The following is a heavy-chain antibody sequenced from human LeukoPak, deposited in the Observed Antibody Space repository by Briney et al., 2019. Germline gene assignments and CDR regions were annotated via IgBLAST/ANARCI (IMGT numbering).Heavy chain of an antibody. J-gene: IGHJ4*02. V-gene: IGHV1-69*04. D-gene: IGHD5-18*01. CDR2: IIPILGIA. Sequence: ASVKVSCKASGYTFIGYYMHWVRQAPGQGLEWMGRIIPILGIANYAQKFQGRVTITADKSTSTAYMELSSLRSEDAAVYYCARVGERGYSYGSLYYFDYWGQGTLVTVSS. CDR3: ARVGERGYSYGSLYYFDY. CDR1: GYTFIGYY.